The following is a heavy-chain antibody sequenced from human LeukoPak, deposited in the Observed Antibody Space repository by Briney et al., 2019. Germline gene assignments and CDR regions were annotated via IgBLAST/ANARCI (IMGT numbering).Heavy chain of an antibody. CDR1: GFTFSSYA. J-gene: IGHJ3*02. Sequence: PGGSLRLSCAASGFTFSSYAMSWVRQAPGKGLEWVSAISGSGGSTYYADSVKGRFTISRDNSKNTLYLQMNSLRAEDTAVYYCAKDLGMVRGVPDAFDSWGQGTMVTVSS. CDR2: ISGSGGST. D-gene: IGHD3-10*01. CDR3: AKDLGMVRGVPDAFDS. V-gene: IGHV3-23*01.